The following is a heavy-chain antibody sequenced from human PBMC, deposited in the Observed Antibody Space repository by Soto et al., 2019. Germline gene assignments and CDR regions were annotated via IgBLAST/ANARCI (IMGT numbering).Heavy chain of an antibody. CDR3: AKDPHYDYVWGSYRYTSRVGYFQH. CDR1: GFTFSSYA. Sequence: GGSLRLSCAASGFTFSSYAMSWVRQAPGKGLEWVSAISGSGGSTYYADSVKGRFTISRDNSKNTLYLQMNSLRAEDTAVYYCAKDPHYDYVWGSYRYTSRVGYFQHWGQGTLVTVSS. J-gene: IGHJ1*01. D-gene: IGHD3-16*02. CDR2: ISGSGGST. V-gene: IGHV3-23*01.